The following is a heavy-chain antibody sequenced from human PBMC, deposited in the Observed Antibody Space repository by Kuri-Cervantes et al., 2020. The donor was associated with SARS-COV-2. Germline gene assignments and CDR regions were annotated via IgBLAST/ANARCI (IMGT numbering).Heavy chain of an antibody. CDR1: GFSFSDYS. D-gene: IGHD1-20*01. CDR3: ARDPLSQITGDINYFDQ. Sequence: GGSLRLSCVASGFSFSDYSMYWIRQPPGRGLEWVSYISNSLTYINYADSVRGRFTISRANSKNSLYLQMSSLRADDTAVYFCARDPLSQITGDINYFDQWGQGNRVTVSS. V-gene: IGHV3-11*06. J-gene: IGHJ4*02. CDR2: ISNSLTYI.